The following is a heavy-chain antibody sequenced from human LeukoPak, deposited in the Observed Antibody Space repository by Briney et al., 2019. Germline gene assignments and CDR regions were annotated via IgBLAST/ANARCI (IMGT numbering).Heavy chain of an antibody. CDR3: ARDSDYDSSGALFDY. CDR1: GYTFTGYY. D-gene: IGHD3-22*01. Sequence: ASVNLSSTASGYTFTGYYMHWVRQAPGQGLEWMGWINPNSGGTNYAQKFQGRVTMTRDTSISTAYMELRSLRSDDTAVYYCARDSDYDSSGALFDYWGQGTLVTVSS. V-gene: IGHV1-2*02. J-gene: IGHJ4*02. CDR2: INPNSGGT.